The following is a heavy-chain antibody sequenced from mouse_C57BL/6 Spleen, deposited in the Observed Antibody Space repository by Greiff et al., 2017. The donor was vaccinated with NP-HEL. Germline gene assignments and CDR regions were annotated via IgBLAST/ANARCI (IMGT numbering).Heavy chain of an antibody. D-gene: IGHD2-5*01. CDR2: ISSGSSTI. Sequence: DVMLVESGGGLVKPGGSLKLSCAASGFTFSDYGMHWVRQAPEKGLEWVAYISSGSSTIYYADTVKGRFTISRDNAKNTLFLQMTSLRSEDTAMYYCARPPYYSNYVFAYWGQGTLVTVSA. CDR3: ARPPYYSNYVFAY. J-gene: IGHJ3*01. V-gene: IGHV5-17*01. CDR1: GFTFSDYG.